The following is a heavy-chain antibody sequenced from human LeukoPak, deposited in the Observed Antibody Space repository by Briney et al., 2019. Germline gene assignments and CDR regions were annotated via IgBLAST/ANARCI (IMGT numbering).Heavy chain of an antibody. CDR2: ISSSGSTI. Sequence: GGSLRLSCAASGFTFSSYEMNWVRQAPGKGLEWVSYISSSGSTIYYADSVKGRFTISRDNAKNSLYLQMNSLRAEDTAVYYCARAGGGQPFNWFDPWGQGTLVTVSS. CDR1: GFTFSSYE. CDR3: ARAGGGQPFNWFDP. V-gene: IGHV3-48*03. D-gene: IGHD2-2*01. J-gene: IGHJ5*02.